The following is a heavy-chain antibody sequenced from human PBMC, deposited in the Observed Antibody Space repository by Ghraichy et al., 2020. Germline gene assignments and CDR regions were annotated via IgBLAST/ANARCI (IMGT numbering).Heavy chain of an antibody. J-gene: IGHJ4*02. CDR1: GASIDRSTYY. CDR3: ARSGFSSDSDF. Sequence: SETLSLTCTVSGASIDRSTYYWVWVRQPPGKGLEWIGNIFYSGNTYYNPSLKSRVTISVDTSKNQFSLRLSSLTAADTAIYFCARSGFSSDSDFWGQGTLVTVSS. V-gene: IGHV4-39*07. CDR2: IFYSGNT. D-gene: IGHD6-19*01.